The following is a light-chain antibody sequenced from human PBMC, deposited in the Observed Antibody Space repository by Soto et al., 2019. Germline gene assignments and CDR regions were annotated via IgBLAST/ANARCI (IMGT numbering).Light chain of an antibody. CDR2: NVY. Sequence: QSALTQPASVSGSPGQSITISCTGTSSDVGGYDYVGWYQQHPGKAPKLMIYNVYNRPSGVSFRFSGSKSGNTASLTISGLQTEDEADYYCTSYTNRYTYVFGTGTKVTVL. CDR1: SSDVGGYDY. J-gene: IGLJ1*01. V-gene: IGLV2-14*01. CDR3: TSYTNRYTYV.